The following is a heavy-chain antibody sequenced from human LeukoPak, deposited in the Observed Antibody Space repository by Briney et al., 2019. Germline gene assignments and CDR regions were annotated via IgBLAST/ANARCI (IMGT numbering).Heavy chain of an antibody. CDR1: GFTFSSYG. J-gene: IGHJ4*02. CDR3: ARGSRIGYCSSTRCPGGDYFDY. D-gene: IGHD2-2*01. V-gene: IGHV3-30*02. CDR2: IRYDGSNK. Sequence: GGSLRLSCAASGFTFSSYGMHWVRQAPGKGLEWVAFIRYDGSNKYYADSVKGRFTISRDNSKNTLYLQMNSLRAEDTAVYYCARGSRIGYCSSTRCPGGDYFDYWGQGTLVTVSS.